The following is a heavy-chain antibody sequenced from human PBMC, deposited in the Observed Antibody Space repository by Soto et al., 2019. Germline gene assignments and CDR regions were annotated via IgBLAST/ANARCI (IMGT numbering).Heavy chain of an antibody. J-gene: IGHJ6*02. D-gene: IGHD1-26*01. CDR2: ISGSGRTI. CDR1: GLDFIIEV. CDR3: AKVGPSYYYGMDV. Sequence: PWRSLSLSCAASGLDFIIEVMCWVRQAPGKGLEWVSSISGSGRTIYHADSMRGRFAISRDNSKNSLYLQLNNLRVDDTAVYYCAKVGPSYYYGMDVWGQGDTVTVSS. V-gene: IGHV3-23*01.